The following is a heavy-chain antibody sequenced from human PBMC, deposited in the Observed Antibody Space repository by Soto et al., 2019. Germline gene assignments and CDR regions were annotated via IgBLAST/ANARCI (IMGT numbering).Heavy chain of an antibody. V-gene: IGHV1-3*05. J-gene: IGHJ4*02. Sequence: QVQLVQSGAEEKKPGASVKVSCKASGYTFTSYAMHWVRQAPGQRLEWMGWINAGNGNTKYSQKFQGRVTITRDTSASTAYMELSSMRSEDTAVYYCARAAIRPIVVVTEPDYWGQGTLVTVSS. CDR2: INAGNGNT. CDR1: GYTFTSYA. D-gene: IGHD2-21*02. CDR3: ARAAIRPIVVVTEPDY.